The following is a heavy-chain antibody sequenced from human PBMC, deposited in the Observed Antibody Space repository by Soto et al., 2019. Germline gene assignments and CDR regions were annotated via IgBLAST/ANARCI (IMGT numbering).Heavy chain of an antibody. J-gene: IGHJ6*02. V-gene: IGHV4-59*01. D-gene: IGHD6-13*01. Sequence: ETLSLSCTVSGVSISSYYWSWIRQPPGKGLEWIGYIYYSGSTNYNPSLKSRVTISADTSKNQFSLKLSSVTAADTAVYYCARVIAAAGTRYYYYGMDVWGQWTKVTVSS. CDR1: GVSISSYY. CDR3: ARVIAAAGTRYYYYGMDV. CDR2: IYYSGST.